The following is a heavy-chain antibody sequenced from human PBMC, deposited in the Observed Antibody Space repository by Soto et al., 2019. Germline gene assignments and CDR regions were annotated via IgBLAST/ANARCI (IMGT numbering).Heavy chain of an antibody. CDR3: ASLAHYYGEGSYYYYGRDF. CDR1: GYTFTSYG. V-gene: IGHV1-18*01. CDR2: ISAYNGNT. J-gene: IGHJ6*02. Sequence: QVQLVQSGAEVKKPGASVKVSCKASGYTFTSYGISWVRLAPGQGLEWMGWISAYNGNTNYAQKLQRRATMTTDKSTSTAYMELRSLSADDTAVYYCASLAHYYGEGSYYYYGRDFWGQGTTVIFSS. D-gene: IGHD3-10*01.